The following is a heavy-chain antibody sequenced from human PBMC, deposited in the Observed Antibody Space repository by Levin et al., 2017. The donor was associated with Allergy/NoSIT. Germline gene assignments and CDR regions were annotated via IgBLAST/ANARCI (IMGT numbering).Heavy chain of an antibody. CDR3: ARALTISGAVAYMDV. V-gene: IGHV3-7*03. J-gene: IGHJ6*03. CDR1: GFIFTNYW. CDR2: VSQDGNEK. D-gene: IGHD3-3*01. Sequence: SGGSLRLSCAPSGFIFTNYWMRWIRQAPGKGLEWVASVSQDGNEKYYVDSVQGRFTISRDNAKNSLYLQMNSLRAADTAVYYCARALTISGAVAYMDVWGKGTAVTVSS.